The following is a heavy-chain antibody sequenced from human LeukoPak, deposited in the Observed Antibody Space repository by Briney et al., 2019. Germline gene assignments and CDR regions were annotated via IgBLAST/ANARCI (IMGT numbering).Heavy chain of an antibody. CDR2: ISAYNGNT. CDR1: GYTFTSYG. D-gene: IGHD1-26*01. CDR3: ARITWWELRAGAFDI. J-gene: IGHJ3*02. V-gene: IGHV1-18*01. Sequence: PLASVKVSCKASGYTFTSYGISWVRQAPGQGLEWMGWISAYNGNTNYAQKLQGRVTMTTDTSTSTAYMELRSLRSDDTAVYYCARITWWELRAGAFDIWGQGTMVTVSS.